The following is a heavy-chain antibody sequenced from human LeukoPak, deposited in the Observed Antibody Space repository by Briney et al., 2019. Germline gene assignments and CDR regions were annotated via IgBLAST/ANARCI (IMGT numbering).Heavy chain of an antibody. CDR2: INPNSGGT. CDR3: AREIEPATAIGIDY. Sequence: GASVKVSCKASGYTFTGYYMHWVRQAPGQGLKWMGWINPNSGGTNYAQKFQGRVTMTRDTSISTAYMELSRLRSDDTAVYYCAREIEPATAIGIDYWGQGTLVTVSS. J-gene: IGHJ4*02. D-gene: IGHD2-2*02. CDR1: GYTFTGYY. V-gene: IGHV1-2*02.